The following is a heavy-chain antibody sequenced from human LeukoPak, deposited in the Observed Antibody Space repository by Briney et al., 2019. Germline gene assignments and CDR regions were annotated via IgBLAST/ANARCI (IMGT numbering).Heavy chain of an antibody. D-gene: IGHD5-18*01. V-gene: IGHV3-23*01. J-gene: IGHJ4*02. CDR1: GFTFSSYA. CDR3: AKGSGRGYSYGLDN. CDR2: ISSSGGST. Sequence: GGSLRLSCAASGFTFSSYAMSWVRQAPGKGLEWVSVISSSGGSTYYADSVKGRFTISRDSSKNTLYLQMNSLRAEDTALYYCAKGSGRGYSYGLDNWGQETLVTVSS.